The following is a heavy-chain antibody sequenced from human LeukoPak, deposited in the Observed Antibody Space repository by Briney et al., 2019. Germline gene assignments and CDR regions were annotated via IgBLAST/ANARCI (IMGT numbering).Heavy chain of an antibody. CDR3: ARWYCVSNTCYHMDV. Sequence: PSETLSLTCTVSGASISSYYWSWIRQPPGQGLEWIGYIYYSGSTNYNPSLKSRVTISVDTSKNQFSLKLNSVTAADTAVYYCARWYCVSNTCYHMDVWGKGTTVTVSS. V-gene: IGHV4-59*01. CDR2: IYYSGST. CDR1: GASISSYY. D-gene: IGHD2-2*01. J-gene: IGHJ6*03.